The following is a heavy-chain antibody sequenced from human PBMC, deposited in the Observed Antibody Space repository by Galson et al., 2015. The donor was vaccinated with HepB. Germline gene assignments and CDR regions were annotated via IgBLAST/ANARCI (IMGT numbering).Heavy chain of an antibody. J-gene: IGHJ3*02. D-gene: IGHD6-13*01. CDR1: GFTFSSYA. Sequence: SLRLSCAASGFTFSSYAMSWVRQAPGKGLEWVSAISGSGGSTYYADSVKGRFTISRDNSKNTLYLQMNSLRAEDTAVYYCAKRGYYSSSWYETFAAFDIWGQGTMVTVSS. V-gene: IGHV3-23*01. CDR2: ISGSGGST. CDR3: AKRGYYSSSWYETFAAFDI.